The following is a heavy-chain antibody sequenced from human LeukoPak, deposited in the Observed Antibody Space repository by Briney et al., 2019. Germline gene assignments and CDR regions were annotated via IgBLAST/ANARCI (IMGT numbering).Heavy chain of an antibody. CDR2: ISSSGSTI. CDR1: GFTFSSYE. Sequence: PGGSLRLSCAASGFTFSSYEMNWVRQAPGKGLEWVSYISSSGSTIYYANSVKGRFTISRDNAKNSLYLQMSSLRAEDTAVYYCARARPGGLRDYWGQGTLVTVSS. D-gene: IGHD3-10*01. J-gene: IGHJ4*02. V-gene: IGHV3-48*03. CDR3: ARARPGGLRDY.